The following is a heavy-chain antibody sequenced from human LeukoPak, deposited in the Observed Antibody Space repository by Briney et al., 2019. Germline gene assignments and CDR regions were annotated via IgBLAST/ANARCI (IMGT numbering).Heavy chain of an antibody. V-gene: IGHV4-4*07. Sequence: SENLSLTCTVSGGSITGYYWSWIRQPAGKGLEWVGRLYSSGGAVYNPSLKSRVTLSADTSKGQLSLKLTSVTAADTAVYFCARGPHFSRGEHFDYWGPGILVTVSS. CDR2: LYSSGGA. D-gene: IGHD4-11*01. CDR1: GGSITGYY. CDR3: ARGPHFSRGEHFDY. J-gene: IGHJ4*02.